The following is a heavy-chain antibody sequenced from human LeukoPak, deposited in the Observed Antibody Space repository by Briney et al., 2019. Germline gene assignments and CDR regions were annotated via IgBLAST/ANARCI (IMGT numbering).Heavy chain of an antibody. D-gene: IGHD3-16*01. J-gene: IGHJ3*02. CDR3: ASGSHSDAWIKGDAFDI. V-gene: IGHV1-8*01. CDR2: MNPNSGNT. Sequence: ASVKVSCKASGYTFTSYDFNWVRQATGQGLEWMGWMNPNSGNTGNGQKFQGRVTMTRNTSISTAYMELSSLRSEDTAVYYCASGSHSDAWIKGDAFDIWGQGTMVTVSS. CDR1: GYTFTSYD.